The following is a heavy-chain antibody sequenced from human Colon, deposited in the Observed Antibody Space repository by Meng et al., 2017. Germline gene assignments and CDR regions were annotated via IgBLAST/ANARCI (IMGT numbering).Heavy chain of an antibody. Sequence: QVQMVQSGAELKKPGASVKVSCKASGYTFTSYEINWMRQAPGQGFEWMGWMSPSSGNTGYAQKFQGRVTMTRNISITTAYMELSSLRFDDTGVYYCARTTTRWGQGTLVTVSS. J-gene: IGHJ4*02. V-gene: IGHV1-8*01. CDR2: MSPSSGNT. CDR3: ARTTTR. D-gene: IGHD1-1*01. CDR1: GYTFTSYE.